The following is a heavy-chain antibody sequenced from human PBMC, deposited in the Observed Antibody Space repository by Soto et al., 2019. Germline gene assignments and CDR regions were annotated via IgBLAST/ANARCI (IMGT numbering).Heavy chain of an antibody. CDR3: GKGGRQWLVTSDFNY. Sequence: VQLVESGGGVVQPGRSLRLSCAASGFTFSDYAMHWVRQAPGKGLEWVAVVSHDGRNTHYADSVKGRFTISGDSSTNTVSLETTSMRAEATAVYYCGKGGRQWLVTSDFNYWGQGALVTVSS. J-gene: IGHJ4*02. V-gene: IGHV3-30*18. CDR2: VSHDGRNT. CDR1: GFTFSDYA. D-gene: IGHD6-19*01.